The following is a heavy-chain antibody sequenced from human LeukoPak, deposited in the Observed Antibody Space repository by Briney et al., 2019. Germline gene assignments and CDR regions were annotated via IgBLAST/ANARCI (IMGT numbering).Heavy chain of an antibody. D-gene: IGHD3-9*01. CDR3: ARDLTKEYYYYYYMDV. V-gene: IGHV1-2*02. CDR2: INPNSGGT. Sequence: ASVKVSCKASGYTFTGYYMHWVRQAPGQGLEWMGWINPNSGGTNYAQKFQGRVTMTRDTSISTAYMELSRLRSDDTAVYYCARDLTKEYYYYYYMDVWGKGTTATVSS. J-gene: IGHJ6*03. CDR1: GYTFTGYY.